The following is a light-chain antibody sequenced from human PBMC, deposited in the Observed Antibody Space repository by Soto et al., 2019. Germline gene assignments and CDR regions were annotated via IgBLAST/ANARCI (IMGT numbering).Light chain of an antibody. Sequence: DIVMTQSPLSLPVTPGEPASISCISSQSLLQSNGYNYLDWYLQKPGQSPQLLIYFGSYRASGVPDRFSGSGSGTDVTLKIRRVEAEDVGVYYCMQSQQSPPTFGQGTKVEI. CDR2: FGS. J-gene: IGKJ1*01. V-gene: IGKV2-28*01. CDR1: QSLLQSNGYNY. CDR3: MQSQQSPPT.